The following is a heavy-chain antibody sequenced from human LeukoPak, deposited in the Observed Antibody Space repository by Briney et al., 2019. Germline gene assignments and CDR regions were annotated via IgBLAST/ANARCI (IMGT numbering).Heavy chain of an antibody. CDR2: ISYDGSNK. V-gene: IGHV3-30*03. CDR1: GFTFSSYG. D-gene: IGHD2-15*01. CDR3: ARDIWDCSGGSCYYRGPRYYYYYGMDV. Sequence: PGGSLRLSCAASGFTFSSYGMHWVRQAPGKGLEWVAVISYDGSNKYYADSVKGRFTISRDNSKNTLYLQMNSLRAEDTAVYYCARDIWDCSGGSCYYRGPRYYYYYGMDVWGQGTTVTVSS. J-gene: IGHJ6*02.